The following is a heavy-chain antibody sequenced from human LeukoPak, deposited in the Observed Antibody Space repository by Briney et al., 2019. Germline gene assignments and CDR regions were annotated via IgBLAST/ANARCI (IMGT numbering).Heavy chain of an antibody. CDR3: AKDRWGLITMIDPPPLLFDY. CDR2: ISGSDGST. J-gene: IGHJ4*02. D-gene: IGHD3-22*01. Sequence: PGGSLRLSCAASGFTFSSYAMSWVRQAPGKGLEWVSAISGSDGSTYYADSVKGRFTISRDNSKNTLYLQMNSLRAEDTAVYYCAKDRWGLITMIDPPPLLFDYWGQGTLVTVSS. CDR1: GFTFSSYA. V-gene: IGHV3-23*01.